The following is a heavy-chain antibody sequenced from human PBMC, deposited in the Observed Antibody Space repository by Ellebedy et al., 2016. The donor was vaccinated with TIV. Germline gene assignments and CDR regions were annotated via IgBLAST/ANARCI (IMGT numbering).Heavy chain of an antibody. CDR1: GYSFGSYG. CDR3: TRASGVQWLSSSGDY. J-gene: IGHJ4*02. V-gene: IGHV1-18*01. Sequence: AASVKVSCKASGYSFGSYGISWVRQAPGQGLEWMGWINTNNGNTNYAEKGQGRITMTRDSSTTTAYLELRSLRSADTAVYYCTRASGVQWLSSSGDYWGQGTLVTVSS. D-gene: IGHD3-22*01. CDR2: INTNNGNT.